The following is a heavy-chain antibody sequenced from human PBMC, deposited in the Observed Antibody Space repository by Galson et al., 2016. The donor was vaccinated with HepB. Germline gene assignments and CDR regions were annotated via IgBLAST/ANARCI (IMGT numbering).Heavy chain of an antibody. D-gene: IGHD6-13*01. J-gene: IGHJ4*02. CDR2: IYPGDSDT. Sequence: QSGAEVKKPGESLKISCQGSGYKFTSYWIGWVRQVPGKGLEWMGTIYPGDSDTRYSPSFQGQVTISVDKSISTAYLQWSSLKASDSAMYYCARHELHSNSWYMDYWGQGTLVTVSS. CDR3: ARHELHSNSWYMDY. V-gene: IGHV5-51*01. CDR1: GYKFTSYW.